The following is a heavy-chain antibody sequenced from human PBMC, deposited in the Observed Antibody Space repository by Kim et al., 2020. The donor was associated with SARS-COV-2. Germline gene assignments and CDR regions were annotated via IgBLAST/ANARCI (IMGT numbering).Heavy chain of an antibody. CDR1: GFTFSSYA. V-gene: IGHV3-23*03. CDR2: IYSGGSST. J-gene: IGHJ4*02. CDR3: AKSGELLWFGELFHFDY. D-gene: IGHD3-10*01. Sequence: GGSLRLSCAASGFTFSSYAMSWVRQAPGKGLEWVSVIYSGGSSTYYADSVKGRFTISRDNSKNTLYLQMNSLRAEDTAVYYCAKSGELLWFGELFHFDYWGQGTLVTVSS.